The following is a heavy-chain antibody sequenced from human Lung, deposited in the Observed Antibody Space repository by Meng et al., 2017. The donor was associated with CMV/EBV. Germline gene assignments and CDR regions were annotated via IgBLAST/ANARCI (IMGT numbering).Heavy chain of an antibody. CDR3: GRNHFKDY. J-gene: IGHJ4*02. CDR2: IKADGTET. V-gene: IGHV3-7*01. D-gene: IGHD3-3*02. CDR1: GFPFSQYW. Sequence: GESXKISCVASGFPFSQYWMDWARQSPGRGLEWVANIKADGTETYYGASVKGRFTISRDNAHNSVFLQMTDLRVEDTAVYFCGRNHFKDYWDQGILVHVSS.